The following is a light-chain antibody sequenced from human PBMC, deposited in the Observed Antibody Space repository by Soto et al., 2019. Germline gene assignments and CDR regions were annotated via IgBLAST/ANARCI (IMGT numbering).Light chain of an antibody. Sequence: DIQMTRSPSTLSASVRDSVTITCRASQSISNWLAWYQQKPGKAPTLVIYDASTLESGVPSRFSGSGSGTEFTLTISSLQPDDFATYYCQQYNSYPITFGGGTKVEIK. J-gene: IGKJ4*01. V-gene: IGKV1-5*01. CDR1: QSISNW. CDR3: QQYNSYPIT. CDR2: DAS.